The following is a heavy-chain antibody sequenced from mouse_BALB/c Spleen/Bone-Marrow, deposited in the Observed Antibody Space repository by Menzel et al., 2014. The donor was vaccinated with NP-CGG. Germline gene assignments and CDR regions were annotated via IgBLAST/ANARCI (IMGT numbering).Heavy chain of an antibody. J-gene: IGHJ3*01. Sequence: LVESGPELVRPGVSVKISCRGSGYTFTDYAMHWVKQSHAKSLGWIGVISTYSGNTNYNQKFKGKATMTVDKSSSTAYMELARLTSEDSAIYYCARGIYYDSTWFAYWGQGTLVTVSA. CDR1: GYTFTDYA. V-gene: IGHV1-67*01. CDR2: ISTYSGNT. D-gene: IGHD2-4*01. CDR3: ARGIYYDSTWFAY.